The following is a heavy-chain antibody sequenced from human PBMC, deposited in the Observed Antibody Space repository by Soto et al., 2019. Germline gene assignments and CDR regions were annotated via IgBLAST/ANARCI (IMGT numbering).Heavy chain of an antibody. CDR2: IIPIFGTA. CDR1: GGTFSSYA. Sequence: SVKVSCKASGGTFSSYAISWVRQAPGQGLEWMGGIIPIFGTANYAQKFQGRVTITADESTSTAYMELSSLRSEDTAVYYCARGRLEPPTFPFDPWGQGTLVTVSS. J-gene: IGHJ5*02. V-gene: IGHV1-69*13. CDR3: ARGRLEPPTFPFDP. D-gene: IGHD1-1*01.